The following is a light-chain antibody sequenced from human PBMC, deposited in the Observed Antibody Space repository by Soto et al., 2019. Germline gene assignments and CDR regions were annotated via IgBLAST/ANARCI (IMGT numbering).Light chain of an antibody. V-gene: IGLV1-47*01. Sequence: HSGLSQPPSGSGTRGQKVTISWSGSSSITDSYVYWYQQLPGTAPTLLIYRNNQRPSGVPDRFSGSKSGTSASLALSGLRSEDEADYFCAAWDDSLNTYVFATGTKVTVL. CDR1: SSITDSY. CDR3: AAWDDSLNTYV. J-gene: IGLJ1*01. CDR2: RNN.